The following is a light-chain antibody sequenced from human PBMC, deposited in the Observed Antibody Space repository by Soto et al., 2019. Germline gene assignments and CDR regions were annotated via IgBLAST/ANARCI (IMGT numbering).Light chain of an antibody. V-gene: IGKV3-15*01. CDR2: GAS. J-gene: IGKJ1*01. Sequence: EIVLTQSPGTLSLSPVERATLSFRASQTVSSSYLAWYQQKPGQAPRLLIYGASTRATGIPARFSGSGSGTEFTLTISSLQSEDFAVYYCQQYNNWPPETFGQGTKVDIK. CDR3: QQYNNWPPET. CDR1: QTVSSSY.